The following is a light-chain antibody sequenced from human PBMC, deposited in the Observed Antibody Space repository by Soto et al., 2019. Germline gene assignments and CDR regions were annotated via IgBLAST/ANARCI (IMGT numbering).Light chain of an antibody. V-gene: IGKV4-1*01. Sequence: DIVMTQSPGSLAVSLGERATINCKSSQSVLYSSNNKNYLAWYQQKPGQPPKLLIYWASTRESGVPDRFSGSGSGTDFTLTISSLQAEDVAVYYCQQYYSTPITFGQGTRLEMK. J-gene: IGKJ5*01. CDR1: QSVLYSSNNKNY. CDR2: WAS. CDR3: QQYYSTPIT.